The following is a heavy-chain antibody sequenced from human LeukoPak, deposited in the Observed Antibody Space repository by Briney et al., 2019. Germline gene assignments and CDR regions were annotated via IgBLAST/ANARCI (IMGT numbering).Heavy chain of an antibody. CDR3: ANGSGSLFDY. CDR1: GFTFSSYA. D-gene: IGHD3-10*01. Sequence: GSLRLSCAASGFTFSSYAMSWIRQPPGKGLEWIGEINHSGSTNYNPSLKSRVTISVDTSKNQFSLKLSSVTAADTAVYYCANGSGSLFDYWGQGTLVTVSS. CDR2: INHSGST. J-gene: IGHJ4*02. V-gene: IGHV4-34*08.